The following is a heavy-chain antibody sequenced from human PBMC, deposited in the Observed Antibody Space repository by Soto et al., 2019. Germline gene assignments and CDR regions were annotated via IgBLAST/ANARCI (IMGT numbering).Heavy chain of an antibody. CDR2: IIPIFGTP. Sequence: QVQLVQSGAEVKKPGSSVKVSCKASGGTFSSYAISWVRQAPGQGLEWMGEIIPIFGTPNNAQKFQGRVTITADESTSTAYMELSRLRSEDTAVYYCARDRGPSSGYYPYWFDPWGQGTLVTVSS. CDR3: ARDRGPSSGYYPYWFDP. D-gene: IGHD3-22*01. J-gene: IGHJ5*02. V-gene: IGHV1-69*12. CDR1: GGTFSSYA.